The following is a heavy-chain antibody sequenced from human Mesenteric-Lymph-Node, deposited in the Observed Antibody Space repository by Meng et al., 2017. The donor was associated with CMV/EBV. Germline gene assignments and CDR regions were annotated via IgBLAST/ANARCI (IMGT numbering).Heavy chain of an antibody. CDR2: INPNTGGT. CDR3: ARAPSYYDFWSGSNWFDP. CDR1: GYTFTGYY. J-gene: IGHJ5*02. Sequence: ASVKVSCKASGYTFTGYYMHWVRQVPGQGLEWVGWINPNTGGTNYAQKFQGRVTMTRDTSISTAYMELSRLRSDDTAVYYCARAPSYYDFWSGSNWFDPWGQGTLVTVSS. D-gene: IGHD3-3*01. V-gene: IGHV1-2*02.